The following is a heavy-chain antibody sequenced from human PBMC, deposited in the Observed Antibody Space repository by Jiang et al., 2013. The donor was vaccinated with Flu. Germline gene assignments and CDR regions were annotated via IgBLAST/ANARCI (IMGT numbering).Heavy chain of an antibody. D-gene: IGHD6-13*01. J-gene: IGHJ3*02. CDR3: ARGEVDWGSSSSAFDI. CDR2: IYYSGST. CDR1: GGSISSYY. V-gene: IGHV4-59*01. Sequence: PSETLSLTCTVSGGSISSYYWSWIRQPPGKGLEWIGYIYYSGSTNYNPSLKSRVTISVDTSKNQFSLKLSSVTAADTAVYYCARGEVDWGSSSSAFDIWGQGTMVTVSS.